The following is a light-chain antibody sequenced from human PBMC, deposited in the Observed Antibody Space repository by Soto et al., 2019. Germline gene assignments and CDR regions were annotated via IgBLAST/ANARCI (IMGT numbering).Light chain of an antibody. Sequence: QSALTQPASVSGSPGQSITISCTGTSSDVGSYNLVSWYQQHPGKAPKLMIYEGSKRPSGVSNRFSGSKSGNTASLTISGLQAEDEADYYCCSYAVSSNKYVFGTGTKLTVL. CDR2: EGS. CDR3: CSYAVSSNKYV. CDR1: SSDVGSYNL. V-gene: IGLV2-23*01. J-gene: IGLJ1*01.